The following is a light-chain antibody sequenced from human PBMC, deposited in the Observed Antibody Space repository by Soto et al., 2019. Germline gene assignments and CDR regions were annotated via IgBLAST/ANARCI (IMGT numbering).Light chain of an antibody. CDR1: QTVYSN. V-gene: IGKV3-15*01. CDR3: QQYNKWPLS. J-gene: IGKJ4*01. Sequence: EIVMTQSPATLSVSPGERATLSCRASQTVYSNLAWYQQKPGQAPRLLIYVASTRATGIPARFSASGSGTEFTLTISSLQCEDVAVYFCQQYNKWPLSFGGGTKVEIK. CDR2: VAS.